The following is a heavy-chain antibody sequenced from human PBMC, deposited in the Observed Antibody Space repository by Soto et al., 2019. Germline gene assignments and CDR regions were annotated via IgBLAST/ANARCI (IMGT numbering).Heavy chain of an antibody. J-gene: IGHJ5*02. Sequence: GGSLRLSCAASGFTFDDYGMSWVRQVPGKGLEWVSGINWNGGKTDYADSVKGRFTISRDNAKNSLYLQMNSLRAEDTALYYCARDPTTAGFAWFDPWGQGTQVTVSS. CDR2: INWNGGKT. V-gene: IGHV3-20*04. D-gene: IGHD4-17*01. CDR3: ARDPTTAGFAWFDP. CDR1: GFTFDDYG.